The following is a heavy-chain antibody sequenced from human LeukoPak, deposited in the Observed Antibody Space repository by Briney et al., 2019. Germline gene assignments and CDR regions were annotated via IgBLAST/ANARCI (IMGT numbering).Heavy chain of an antibody. J-gene: IGHJ4*02. CDR1: GYTFTNYY. D-gene: IGHD2-2*01. V-gene: IGHV1-46*01. CDR2: INPSGGST. Sequence: ASVKVSCKASGYTFTNYYIHWVRQAPGQGLEWMGVINPSGGSTNYAQTFQGRVAVTRDTSTSTVYMELSRLRSDDTAVYYCASAVVPAATIDYWGQGTLVTVSS. CDR3: ASAVVPAATIDY.